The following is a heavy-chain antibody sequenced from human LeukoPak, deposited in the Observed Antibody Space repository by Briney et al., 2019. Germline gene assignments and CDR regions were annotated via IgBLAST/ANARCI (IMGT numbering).Heavy chain of an antibody. D-gene: IGHD3-22*01. Sequence: GESLKISCKGSGCSFNSYWIVWVRQMPGKGLEWMGIIYPGDSETRYSPSFQGQVTISADKSFNTAYLQWSSLRASDTAIYYCARHDITGYYQFDYWGQGTLVTVSS. J-gene: IGHJ4*02. CDR2: IYPGDSET. CDR1: GCSFNSYW. V-gene: IGHV5-51*01. CDR3: ARHDITGYYQFDY.